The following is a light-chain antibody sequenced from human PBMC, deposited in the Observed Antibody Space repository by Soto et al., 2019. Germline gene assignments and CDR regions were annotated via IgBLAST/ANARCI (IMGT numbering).Light chain of an antibody. CDR1: QSVSSSY. V-gene: IGKV3-20*01. Sequence: EIVLTQSPGTLSLSPGERATLSCRASQSVSSSYLAWYQQKPGQARRLLIYGASSRATGVPARFSGSGSGTDFTVTISRLEPEEFAVYYCQQYGSSSTFGQGTKVQIK. CDR2: GAS. CDR3: QQYGSSST. J-gene: IGKJ1*01.